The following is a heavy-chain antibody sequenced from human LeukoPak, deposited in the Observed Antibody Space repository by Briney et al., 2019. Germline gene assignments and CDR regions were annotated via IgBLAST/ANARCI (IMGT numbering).Heavy chain of an antibody. CDR2: ISSSGSTI. J-gene: IGHJ6*04. D-gene: IGHD2-15*01. V-gene: IGHV3-48*03. Sequence: GGPLRLSCAASGFTFSSYEMNWVRQAPGKGLEWVSYISSSGSTIYYADSVKGRFTISRDNAKNSLYLQMNSLRAEDTAVYYCARGLSVVVAADYGMDVWGKGTTVTVSS. CDR3: ARGLSVVVAADYGMDV. CDR1: GFTFSSYE.